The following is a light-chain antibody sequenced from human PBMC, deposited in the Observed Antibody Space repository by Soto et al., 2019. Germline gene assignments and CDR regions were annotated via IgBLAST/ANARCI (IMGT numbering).Light chain of an antibody. J-gene: IGKJ4*01. CDR3: QQYGTSPVT. Sequence: EIVLTQSPGTLSLSPGERATLSCRAGQSVSSNFLAWYQQKPGQAPRLLIYGASSRATGIPDRFSGSGSGTDFTLTITRLEPEDFAVYLCQQYGTSPVTFGGGTKVDIK. CDR2: GAS. CDR1: QSVSSNF. V-gene: IGKV3-20*01.